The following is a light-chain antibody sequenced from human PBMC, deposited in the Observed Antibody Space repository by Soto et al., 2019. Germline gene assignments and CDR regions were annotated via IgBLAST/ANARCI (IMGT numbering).Light chain of an antibody. J-gene: IGKJ1*01. CDR1: QSVRDY. CDR2: AAS. CDR3: QQSYIKTRI. V-gene: IGKV1-39*01. Sequence: IQMIRSPFSLFASVGYRLTLTCQASQSVRDYVNWYQQRQGKAPNLLIYAASTLHSGVPSRLSGSGYGTFLTITINGLKTEDFETYYCQQSYIKTRIFGQGTKVDIK.